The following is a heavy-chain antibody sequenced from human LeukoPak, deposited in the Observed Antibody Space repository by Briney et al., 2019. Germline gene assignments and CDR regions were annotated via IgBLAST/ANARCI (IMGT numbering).Heavy chain of an antibody. CDR3: AKDILKKRITGTGRGNYFDY. D-gene: IGHD1-20*01. CDR1: GFTSSSYS. V-gene: IGHV3-21*01. J-gene: IGHJ4*02. CDR2: ISSSSSYI. Sequence: GGSLRLSCAASGFTSSSYSMNWVRQAPGKGLEWVSSISSSSSYIYYADSVKGRFTISRDNAKNSLYLQMNSLRAEDTAVYYCAKDILKKRITGTGRGNYFDYWGQGTLVTVSS.